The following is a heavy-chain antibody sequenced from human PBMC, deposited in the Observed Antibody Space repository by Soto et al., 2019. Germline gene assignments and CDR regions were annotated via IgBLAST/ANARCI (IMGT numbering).Heavy chain of an antibody. Sequence: ASVKVSCKASGYTFTSYGISWVRRAPGQGLEWMGWISAYNGNTNYAQKLQGRVTMTTDTSTSTAYMELRSLRSDDTAVYYCARAAFWYSSSWGYFDLWGRGTLVTVSS. J-gene: IGHJ2*01. V-gene: IGHV1-18*01. CDR3: ARAAFWYSSSWGYFDL. D-gene: IGHD6-13*01. CDR2: ISAYNGNT. CDR1: GYTFTSYG.